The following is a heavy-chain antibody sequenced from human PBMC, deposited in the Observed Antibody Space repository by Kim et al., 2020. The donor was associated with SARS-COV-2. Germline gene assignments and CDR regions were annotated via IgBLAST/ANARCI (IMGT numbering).Heavy chain of an antibody. J-gene: IGHJ4*02. D-gene: IGHD2-15*01. V-gene: IGHV4-30-2*04. Sequence: KSRVTISVDTSKNQFSLKLRSVTAADTAVYYCARAIPGYCSGGSCYSADYWGQGTLVTVSS. CDR3: ARAIPGYCSGGSCYSADY.